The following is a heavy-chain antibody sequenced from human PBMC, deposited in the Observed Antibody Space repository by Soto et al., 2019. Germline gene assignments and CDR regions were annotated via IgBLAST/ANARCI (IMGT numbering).Heavy chain of an antibody. Sequence: QVQLVQSGAEVKKPGSSVKVSCKASGGTFSSYAISWVRQAPGQGLEWMGGIIPIFGTANYAQKFQGRVTITADESTSTAYMELSSLRSEDTVVYYCARTNAVGATQSDYYFDYWGQGTLVTVSS. CDR3: ARTNAVGATQSDYYFDY. CDR1: GGTFSSYA. CDR2: IIPIFGTA. V-gene: IGHV1-69*01. D-gene: IGHD1-26*01. J-gene: IGHJ4*02.